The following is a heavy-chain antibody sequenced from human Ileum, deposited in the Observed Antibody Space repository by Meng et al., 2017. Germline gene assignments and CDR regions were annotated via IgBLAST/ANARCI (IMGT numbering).Heavy chain of an antibody. Sequence: GESLKISCAASGFTFSSYEMNWVRQAPGKGLEWVSYISSSGSTIYYADSVKGRFTISRDNAKNSLYLQMNSLRAEDTAVYYCARPRDMGFYYYYGMDVWGQGTTVTVSS. CDR1: GFTFSSYE. CDR2: ISSSGSTI. J-gene: IGHJ6*02. V-gene: IGHV3-48*03. CDR3: ARPRDMGFYYYYGMDV. D-gene: IGHD2-15*01.